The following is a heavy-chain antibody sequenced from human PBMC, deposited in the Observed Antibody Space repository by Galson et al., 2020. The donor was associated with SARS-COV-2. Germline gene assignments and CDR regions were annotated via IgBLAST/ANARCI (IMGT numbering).Heavy chain of an antibody. CDR1: GFSLSNPRLG. D-gene: IGHD7-27*01. CDR2: IYSNGEK. Sequence: SGPTLVKPTETLTLTCTVSGFSLSNPRLGVSWIRQSPGKALEWLAHIYSNGEKSYSTSLRSRLTISKDTSKSQVVLAMANVGPLDTATYFCARTRPTSWESSVGSFDVWGLGTMVTVSS. V-gene: IGHV2-26*01. CDR3: ARTRPTSWESSVGSFDV. J-gene: IGHJ3*01.